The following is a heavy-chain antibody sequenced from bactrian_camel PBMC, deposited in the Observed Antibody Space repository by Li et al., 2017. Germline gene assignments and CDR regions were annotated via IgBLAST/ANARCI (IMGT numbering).Heavy chain of an antibody. CDR3: AADLGRSRLGCETVSTSQLYDN. CDR1: ANSYKDYC. V-gene: IGHV3S53*01. D-gene: IGHD4*01. CDR2: LDSYGYI. J-gene: IGHJ4*01. Sequence: HVQLVESGGGSVQAGGSLRLSCKVSANSYKDYCMGWLRQVPGKDREGVAALDSYGYISYADSVKGRFTVSHDNAKRTLYLEMNSLNPEDTATYYCAADLGRSRLGCETVSTSQLYDNWGQGTQVTVS.